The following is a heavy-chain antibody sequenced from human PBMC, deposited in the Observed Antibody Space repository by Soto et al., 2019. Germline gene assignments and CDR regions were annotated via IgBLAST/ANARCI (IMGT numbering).Heavy chain of an antibody. V-gene: IGHV3-23*01. J-gene: IGHJ3*02. D-gene: IGHD6-13*01. CDR2: ISGSGGST. CDR1: GFTFSSYA. CDR3: AKIPHSGSWYLEAFDI. Sequence: EVQLLESGGGLVQPGGSLRLSCAASGFTFSSYAMSWVRQAPGKGLEWVSAISGSGGSTYYADSVKGRFTISRDNSKSALYLKMNSLRAEDTVVFYCAKIPHSGSWYLEAFDIWGQGTMVTVSS.